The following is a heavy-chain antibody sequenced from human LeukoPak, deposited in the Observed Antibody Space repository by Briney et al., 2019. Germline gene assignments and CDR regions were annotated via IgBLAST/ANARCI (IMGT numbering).Heavy chain of an antibody. V-gene: IGHV3-21*01. CDR3: ARGSGYSDSSGNYYQYYFDY. CDR2: MSSSSSYI. CDR1: GFTYISYS. D-gene: IGHD3-22*01. J-gene: IGHJ4*02. Sequence: GGSLRLSCAASGFTYISYSMNWVRQAPGKGMEWVSSMSSSSSYIYYADSVKGRFTISRDNAKNSLYLQMNSLRAEDTAVYYCARGSGYSDSSGNYYQYYFDYWGQGTLVTVSS.